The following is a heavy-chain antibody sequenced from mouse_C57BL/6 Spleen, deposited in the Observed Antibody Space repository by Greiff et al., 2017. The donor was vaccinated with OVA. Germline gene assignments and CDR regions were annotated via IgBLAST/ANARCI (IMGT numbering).Heavy chain of an antibody. CDR2: IYPGDGDT. CDR3: ARSTDTYYIAMDY. V-gene: IGHV1-80*01. Sequence: QVQLQQSGAELVKPGASVKISCKASGYAFSSYWMNWVKQRPGKGLEWIGQIYPGDGDTNYNGKFKGKATLTADKSSSTAYMQLSSLTSEDSAVYFCARSTDTYYIAMDYWGQGTSVTVSS. J-gene: IGHJ4*01. CDR1: GYAFSSYW. D-gene: IGHD2-12*01.